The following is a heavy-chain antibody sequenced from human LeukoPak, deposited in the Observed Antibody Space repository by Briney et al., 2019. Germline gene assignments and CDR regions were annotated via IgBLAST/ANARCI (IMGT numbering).Heavy chain of an antibody. J-gene: IGHJ4*02. CDR1: GFSFHYYA. Sequence: GGSLRLSCAASGFSFHYYAMHWVRQAPGKGLEWVAVISYDGANEYYADSVKGRLTISRDNSKNTLYMEMSSLRPEDTAVYYCASPYYYESSGYPFGYWGQGTLVTVSS. D-gene: IGHD3-22*01. CDR3: ASPYYYESSGYPFGY. CDR2: ISYDGANE. V-gene: IGHV3-30-3*01.